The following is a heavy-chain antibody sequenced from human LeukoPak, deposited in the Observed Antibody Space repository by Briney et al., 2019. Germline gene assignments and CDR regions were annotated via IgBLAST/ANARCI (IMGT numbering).Heavy chain of an antibody. J-gene: IGHJ5*02. Sequence: PGASVKVSCKASGYTFTGYYMHWVRQAPGQGLEWMGWINPNSGGTNYAQKFQGRVTMTRDTSISTAYMELSRLRSDDTAVYYCARGYNWNYYWFDPWGQGTLVTVSS. D-gene: IGHD1-7*01. CDR2: INPNSGGT. CDR1: GYTFTGYY. V-gene: IGHV1-2*02. CDR3: ARGYNWNYYWFDP.